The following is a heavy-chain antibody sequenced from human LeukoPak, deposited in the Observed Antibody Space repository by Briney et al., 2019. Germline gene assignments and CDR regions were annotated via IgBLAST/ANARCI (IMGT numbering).Heavy chain of an antibody. V-gene: IGHV3-21*01. CDR1: GFTFSSYW. CDR2: ISSSSSYI. D-gene: IGHD5-12*01. J-gene: IGHJ4*02. Sequence: PGGSLRLSCAASGFTFSSYWMSWARQAPGKGLEWVSSISSSSSYISYADSVKGRFTISRDNAKNSLYLQMNSLRAEDTAVYYCARDLRIVATGNQFDYWGQGTLVTVSS. CDR3: ARDLRIVATGNQFDY.